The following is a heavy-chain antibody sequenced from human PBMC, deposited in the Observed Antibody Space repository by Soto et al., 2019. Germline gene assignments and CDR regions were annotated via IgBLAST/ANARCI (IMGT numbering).Heavy chain of an antibody. CDR1: GFTFSTYS. CDR2: IISTGETT. Sequence: EVQLVDSGGGLVPPGGSLRLSCAASGFTFSTYSMNWVRQAPGKGLEWVSFIISTGETTYYAASVKGRLTNSRDNANNSLFLQMNSLTAEDTAVYYCARDVRLHDYWGQGTLVTVSS. J-gene: IGHJ4*02. CDR3: ARDVRLHDY. V-gene: IGHV3-48*01. D-gene: IGHD4-4*01.